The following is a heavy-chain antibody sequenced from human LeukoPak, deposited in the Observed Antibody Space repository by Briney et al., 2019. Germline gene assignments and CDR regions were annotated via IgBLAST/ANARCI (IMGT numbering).Heavy chain of an antibody. V-gene: IGHV3-30-3*01. D-gene: IGHD6-19*01. CDR1: GFTFSSYA. Sequence: PGRSLRLSCAASGFTFSSYAMHWVRQAPGKGLEWVAVISYDGSNKYYADSVKGRSTISRDNSKNTLYLQMNSLRAEDTAVYYCAREPWLVRYYFDYWGQGTLVTVSS. J-gene: IGHJ4*02. CDR2: ISYDGSNK. CDR3: AREPWLVRYYFDY.